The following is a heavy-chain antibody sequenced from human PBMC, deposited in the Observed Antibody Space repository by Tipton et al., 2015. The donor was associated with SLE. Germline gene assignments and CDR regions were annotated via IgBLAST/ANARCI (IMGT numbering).Heavy chain of an antibody. CDR2: INYSGST. D-gene: IGHD3-3*01. CDR3: ARESGGGSPYDFWSGPLGPYYYYGMDV. J-gene: IGHJ6*02. V-gene: IGHV4-59*12. CDR1: GGSISSYY. Sequence: TLSLTCTVSGGSISSYYWSWIRQPPGKGLEWIGYINYSGSTNYNPSLKSRVTISVDTSNNQFSLKLSSVTAADTAVYYCARESGGGSPYDFWSGPLGPYYYYGMDVWGQGTTVTVSS.